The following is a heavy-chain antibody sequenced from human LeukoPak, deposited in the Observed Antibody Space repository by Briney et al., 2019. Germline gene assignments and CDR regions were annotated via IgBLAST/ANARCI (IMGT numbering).Heavy chain of an antibody. J-gene: IGHJ5*02. CDR1: GGSISSSSYY. CDR2: IYYSGST. CDR3: ASEGYRGGNWFDP. V-gene: IGHV4-39*07. Sequence: PSETLSLTCTVSGGSISSSSYYWGWIRQPPGKGLEWIGSIYYSGSTHYNPSLKSRVTISVDTSKNQFSLKLSSVTAADTAVYYCASEGYRGGNWFDPWGQGTLVTVSS. D-gene: IGHD1-26*01.